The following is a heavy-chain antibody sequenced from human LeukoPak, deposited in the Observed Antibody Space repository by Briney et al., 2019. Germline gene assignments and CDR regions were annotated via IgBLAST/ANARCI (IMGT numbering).Heavy chain of an antibody. CDR2: ISAYNGNT. V-gene: IGHV1-18*01. J-gene: IGHJ4*02. CDR1: GYTFTSYG. Sequence: ASVTVSCTASGYTFTSYGISWVRQAPGQGLEWMGWISAYNGNTNYAQKLQGRVTMTTDTSTSTAYMELRSLRSDDTAVYYCARGGGEYYYDSSGYSHWGQGTLVTVSS. CDR3: ARGGGEYYYDSSGYSH. D-gene: IGHD3-22*01.